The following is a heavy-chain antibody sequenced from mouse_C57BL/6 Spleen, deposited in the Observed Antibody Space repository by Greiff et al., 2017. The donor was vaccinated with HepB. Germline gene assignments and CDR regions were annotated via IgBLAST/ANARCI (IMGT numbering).Heavy chain of an antibody. CDR1: GYAFSSSW. Sequence: QVQLQQSGPELVKPGASVKISCKASGYAFSSSWMNWVKQRPGKGLEWIGRIYPGDGDTNYNGKFKGKATLTADKSSSTAYMQLSSLTSEDSAVYFCASGDYYWYFDVWGTGTTVTVSS. CDR2: IYPGDGDT. CDR3: ASGDYYWYFDV. D-gene: IGHD2-4*01. V-gene: IGHV1-82*01. J-gene: IGHJ1*03.